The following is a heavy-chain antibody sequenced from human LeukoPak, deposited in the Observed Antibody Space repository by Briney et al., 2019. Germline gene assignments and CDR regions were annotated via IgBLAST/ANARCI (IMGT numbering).Heavy chain of an antibody. V-gene: IGHV3-23*01. D-gene: IGHD6-13*01. CDR3: AKDRSSSWYGIKFDY. CDR1: GFTFSSYA. CDR2: ISGSGGST. J-gene: IGHJ4*02. Sequence: GGSLRLSCAASGFTFSSYAMGWVRQAPGKGLEWVSAISGSGGSTYYADSVKGRFTISRDNSKNTLYLQMNSLRAEDTAVYYCAKDRSSSWYGIKFDYWGQGTLVTVSS.